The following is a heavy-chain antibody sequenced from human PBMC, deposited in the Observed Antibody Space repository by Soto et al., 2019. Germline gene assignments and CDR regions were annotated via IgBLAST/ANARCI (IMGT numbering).Heavy chain of an antibody. J-gene: IGHJ4*02. V-gene: IGHV3-30*19. CDR2: ISHDGSNA. CDR3: AKVKMTYAIRGLYFDL. Sequence: QGQLVESGGDVVQPGRSLRLSCSASGFTFSSFGMHWVRQAPGKGLEWVALISHDGSNAYYGDSVKGRFTISRDNSKNTVYLQMNALRAEDSAVYYCAKVKMTYAIRGLYFDLWCQGTLVTVSS. CDR1: GFTFSSFG. D-gene: IGHD2-21*01.